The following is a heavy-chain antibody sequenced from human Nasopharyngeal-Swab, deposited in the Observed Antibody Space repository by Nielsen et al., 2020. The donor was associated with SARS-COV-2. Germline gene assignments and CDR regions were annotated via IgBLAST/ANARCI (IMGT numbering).Heavy chain of an antibody. CDR3: ARDLGGYDILTGYYHYYYYMDV. J-gene: IGHJ6*03. CDR2: IYYSGST. D-gene: IGHD3-9*01. V-gene: IGHV4-59*01. Sequence: WIPQPPGKGLEWIGYIYYSGSTNYNPSLKSRVTISVDTSKNQFSLKLSSVTAADTAVYYCARDLGGYDILTGYYHYYYYMDVWGKGTTVTVSS.